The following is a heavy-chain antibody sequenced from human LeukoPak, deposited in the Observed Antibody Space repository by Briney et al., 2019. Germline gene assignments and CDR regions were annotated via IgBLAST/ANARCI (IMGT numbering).Heavy chain of an antibody. Sequence: SETLSLTCTVSGGSISSSSYYWGWIRQPPGTGLEWIGSIYYSGSTYYNPSLKSRVTISVDTSKNQFSLKLSSVTAADTAVYYCARQRLRFSYYYYGMDVWGQGTTVTVSS. CDR3: ARQRLRFSYYYYGMDV. CDR2: IYYSGST. CDR1: GGSISSSSYY. J-gene: IGHJ6*02. V-gene: IGHV4-39*01. D-gene: IGHD5-12*01.